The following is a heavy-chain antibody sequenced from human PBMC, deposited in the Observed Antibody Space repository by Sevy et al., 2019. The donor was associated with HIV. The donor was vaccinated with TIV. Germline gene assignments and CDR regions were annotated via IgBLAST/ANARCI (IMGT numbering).Heavy chain of an antibody. CDR2: IKSKTDGGTT. J-gene: IGHJ6*03. Sequence: GGSLRLSCAASGFTFSNAWMSWVRQAPGKGLEWVGRIKSKTDGGTTDYAAPVKGRFTTSRDDSKNTLYLQMNSLKTEDTAVYYCTTGDIVVVPAAPGGYYYYMDVWGKGTTVTVSS. CDR1: GFTFSNAW. D-gene: IGHD2-2*01. CDR3: TTGDIVVVPAAPGGYYYYMDV. V-gene: IGHV3-15*01.